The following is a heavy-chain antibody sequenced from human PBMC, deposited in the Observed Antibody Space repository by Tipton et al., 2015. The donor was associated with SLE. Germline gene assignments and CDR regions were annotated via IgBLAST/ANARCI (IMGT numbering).Heavy chain of an antibody. V-gene: IGHV4-39*07. CDR2: VYYSGST. CDR1: GGSISTTTHQ. Sequence: TLSLTCTVSGGSISTTTHQWAWIRQPPGKGLEWLGTVYYSGSTYYSPSLKSRVTMSIDTSKNQFSLKLSSVTAADTAVYYCARGRGSSSSHYYYYYMDVWGKGTTVTVSS. CDR3: ARGRGSSSSHYYYYYMDV. D-gene: IGHD6-6*01. J-gene: IGHJ6*03.